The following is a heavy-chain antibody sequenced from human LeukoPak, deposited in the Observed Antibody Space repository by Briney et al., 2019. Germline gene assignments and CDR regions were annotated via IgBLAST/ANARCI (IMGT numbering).Heavy chain of an antibody. CDR2: ISSSRTYI. Sequence: GGSLRLSCAASGFTFSRYSMNWVRQAPGKGLECLSTISSSRTYIYYADSVRGRFTISRDNAKNSLYLQMNSLRAEDTAVYYCARDEYYYYYMDVWGKGTTVTVSS. J-gene: IGHJ6*03. CDR3: ARDEYYYYYMDV. CDR1: GFTFSRYS. V-gene: IGHV3-21*01.